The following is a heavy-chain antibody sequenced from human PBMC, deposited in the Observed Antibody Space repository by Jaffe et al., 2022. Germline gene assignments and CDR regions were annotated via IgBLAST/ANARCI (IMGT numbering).Heavy chain of an antibody. CDR2: IYYSGST. Sequence: QVQLQESGPGLVKPSETLSLTCTVSGGSVSSGSYYWSWIRQPPGKGLEWIGYIYYSGSTNYNPSLKSRVTISVDTSKNQFSLKLSSVTAADTAVYYCAREGIFDHYYYYMDVWGKGTTVTVSS. J-gene: IGHJ6*03. D-gene: IGHD3-3*01. V-gene: IGHV4-61*01. CDR1: GGSVSSGSYY. CDR3: AREGIFDHYYYYMDV.